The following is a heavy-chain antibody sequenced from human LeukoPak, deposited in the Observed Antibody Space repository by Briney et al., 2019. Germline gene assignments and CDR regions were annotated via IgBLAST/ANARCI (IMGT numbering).Heavy chain of an antibody. J-gene: IGHJ4*02. V-gene: IGHV3-15*01. CDR1: GFTFSNGW. Sequence: PGGSLRLSCAASGFTFSNGWMSWVRQAPGKGLEWVGRIKSKSDGGTTDYAEPVRGRFTISRDDSKSTLYLQMNSLKSEDTAVYYCTTVGCSSTSCYRDYWGQGTLVTVSS. CDR3: TTVGCSSTSCYRDY. CDR2: IKSKSDGGTT. D-gene: IGHD2-2*01.